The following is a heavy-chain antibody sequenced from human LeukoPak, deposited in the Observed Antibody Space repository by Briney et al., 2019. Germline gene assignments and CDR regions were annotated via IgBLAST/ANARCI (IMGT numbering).Heavy chain of an antibody. Sequence: GGSLRLSCAASGFTFSSYAMSWVRQAPGKGLEWVSTISHTDGDKNYADSVKGRFTISRDISKNTLYLQMNSLRAEDTAVYYCARSTTLDYWGQGTLVTVSS. CDR1: GFTFSSYA. J-gene: IGHJ4*01. V-gene: IGHV3-23*01. D-gene: IGHD2-15*01. CDR2: ISHTDGDK. CDR3: ARSTTLDY.